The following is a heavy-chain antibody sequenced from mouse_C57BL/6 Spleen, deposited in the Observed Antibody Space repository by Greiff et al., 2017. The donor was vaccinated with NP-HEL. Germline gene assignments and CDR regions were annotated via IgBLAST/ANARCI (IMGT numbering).Heavy chain of an antibody. V-gene: IGHV1-55*01. CDR1: GYTFTSYW. D-gene: IGHD2-3*01. CDR3: ARIWLLLNYFDY. CDR2: IYPGSGST. Sequence: QVQLKQPGAELVKPGASVKMSCKASGYTFTSYWITWVKQRPGQGLEWIGDIYPGSGSTNYNEKFKSKATLTVDTSSSTAYMQLSSLTSEDSAVYYCARIWLLLNYFDYWGQGTTLTVSS. J-gene: IGHJ2*01.